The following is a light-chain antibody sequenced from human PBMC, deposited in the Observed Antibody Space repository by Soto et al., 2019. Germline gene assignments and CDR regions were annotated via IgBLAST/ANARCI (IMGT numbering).Light chain of an antibody. CDR1: QSIDNRY. Sequence: EIVLTPSPGTLSSSPGERATLSCRASQSIDNRYLAWYQHKPGQAPRLLIYATSSRATGIPDRFGGSGSGTDFTLNINRLEPEDFAVYYCQQYFGSSWTFGQGTKVDIK. J-gene: IGKJ1*01. CDR2: ATS. CDR3: QQYFGSSWT. V-gene: IGKV3-20*01.